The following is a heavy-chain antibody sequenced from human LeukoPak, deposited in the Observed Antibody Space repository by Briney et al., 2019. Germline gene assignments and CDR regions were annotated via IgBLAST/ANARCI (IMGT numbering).Heavy chain of an antibody. V-gene: IGHV1-18*01. CDR3: ARDLPRSGIAVAGMDY. Sequence: AAVKVSCKASGYTFTSYGISWVRQAPGQGLEWMGWIDAYNGKANYAQKLQGRVTMTTDTSTSTAYMELRSLRSDDTAVYYCARDLPRSGIAVAGMDYWGQGTLVTVSS. J-gene: IGHJ4*02. CDR1: GYTFTSYG. D-gene: IGHD6-19*01. CDR2: IDAYNGKA.